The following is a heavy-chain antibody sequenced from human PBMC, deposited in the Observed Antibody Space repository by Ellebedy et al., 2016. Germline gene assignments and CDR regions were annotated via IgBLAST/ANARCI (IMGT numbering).Heavy chain of an antibody. CDR2: IWYDGSNK. CDR1: GFTFSSYG. D-gene: IGHD6-19*01. J-gene: IGHJ4*02. V-gene: IGHV3-33*08. CDR3: ARDEGRDSSGWYLTY. Sequence: GGSLRLSCAASGFTFSSYGMHWVRQAPGKGLEWVAVIWYDGSNKYYADSVKGRFTISRDNSKNTLYLQMNSLRAEDTAVYYCARDEGRDSSGWYLTYWGQGTLVTVSS.